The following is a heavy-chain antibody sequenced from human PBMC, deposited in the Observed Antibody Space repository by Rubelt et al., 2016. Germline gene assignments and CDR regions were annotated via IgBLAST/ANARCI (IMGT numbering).Heavy chain of an antibody. V-gene: IGHV4-39*01. CDR1: GGSISSTSSY. D-gene: IGHD3-10*01. CDR3: AIGYYYGSGSYFPFHY. J-gene: IGHJ4*02. Sequence: QLQLQESGPGLVKPSETLSLICTVSGGSISSTSSYWGWIRQPPGKGLEWIGSIYYSGSTYYNPSLKSRVTLSVDTSKNQVSLELSCLAAADTAVYYCAIGYYYGSGSYFPFHYWGQGTQVTVSS. CDR2: IYYSGST.